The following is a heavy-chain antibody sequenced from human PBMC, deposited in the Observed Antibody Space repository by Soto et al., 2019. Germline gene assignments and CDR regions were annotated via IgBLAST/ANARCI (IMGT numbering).Heavy chain of an antibody. CDR1: GFTFSSYA. Sequence: EVQLLESGGGLVQPGGSLRLSCAASGFTFSSYAMTWVRQAPGKGLEWVSAISGSAASTYYADSVKGRFTISRDNSKNTLYLQLNSLVAEDTAVYYCAKDHLGYSYGYFDYWGQGTLVTVSS. CDR2: ISGSAAST. CDR3: AKDHLGYSYGYFDY. V-gene: IGHV3-23*01. D-gene: IGHD5-18*01. J-gene: IGHJ4*02.